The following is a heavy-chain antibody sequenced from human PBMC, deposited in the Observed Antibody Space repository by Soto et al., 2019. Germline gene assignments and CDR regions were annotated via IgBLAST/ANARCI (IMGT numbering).Heavy chain of an antibody. CDR3: ARGFSTSWYLEFDP. CDR2: IYHTGST. V-gene: IGHV4-59*11. D-gene: IGHD6-13*01. Sequence: SETLSLTCTVSGDSISSHYWSWIRQSPERGLEWIGYIYHTGSTDYNPSLKSRVTISIDTPKNMFSLKLSSVTAADTAVYYCARGFSTSWYLEFDPWGQGVLVTV. J-gene: IGHJ5*02. CDR1: GDSISSHY.